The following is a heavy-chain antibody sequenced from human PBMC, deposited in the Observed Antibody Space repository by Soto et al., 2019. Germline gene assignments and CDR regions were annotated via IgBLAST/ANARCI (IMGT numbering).Heavy chain of an antibody. J-gene: IGHJ4*02. V-gene: IGHV4-59*08. CDR3: ARLNYGDFQLYYFDY. D-gene: IGHD4-17*01. CDR2: IYYIGNS. CDR1: GGSISPYY. Sequence: SETLSLTCTASGGSISPYYWSWIRQPPEKGLEWIGNIYYIGNSNYNPSLKSRVTISLDTSKNQFSLKLSSVTAADTAVYYCARLNYGDFQLYYFDYWGQGTLVTVSS.